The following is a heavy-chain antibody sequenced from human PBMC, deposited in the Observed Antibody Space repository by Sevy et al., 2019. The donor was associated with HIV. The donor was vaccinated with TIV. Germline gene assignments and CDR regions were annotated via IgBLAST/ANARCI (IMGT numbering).Heavy chain of an antibody. Sequence: GGSLRLSCAASAFTFSTYAMHWVRQAPGKGLEWVAVVSYDGGNRHYADSVKGRFTISRDNSKNRLYLQMNSLRGEDTAVYYCAKDAGGCSGGNCYWATNYYGMDVWGQGTMVTVSS. D-gene: IGHD2-15*01. J-gene: IGHJ6*02. CDR1: AFTFSTYA. CDR2: VSYDGGNR. V-gene: IGHV3-30*18. CDR3: AKDAGGCSGGNCYWATNYYGMDV.